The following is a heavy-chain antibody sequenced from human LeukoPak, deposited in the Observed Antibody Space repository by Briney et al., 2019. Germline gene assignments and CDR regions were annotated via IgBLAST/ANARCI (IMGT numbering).Heavy chain of an antibody. V-gene: IGHV1-46*01. Sequence: ASVKVSCKASGYTFTSYYMHWVRQAPGQGLEWMGIINPSGGSTSYAQKFQGRVTMTRDTSTSTVYMELSSLRSEDTAVYYCARTRDYYGSGKRGAFDIWGQGTMVTVSS. CDR3: ARTRDYYGSGKRGAFDI. CDR2: INPSGGST. J-gene: IGHJ3*02. CDR1: GYTFTSYY. D-gene: IGHD3-10*01.